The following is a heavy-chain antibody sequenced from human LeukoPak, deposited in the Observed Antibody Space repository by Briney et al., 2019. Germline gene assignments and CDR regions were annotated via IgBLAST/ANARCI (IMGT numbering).Heavy chain of an antibody. V-gene: IGHV3-21*01. J-gene: IGHJ4*02. CDR1: GFTFSHYT. D-gene: IGHD3-16*01. CDR3: ARDQGEMDAFDY. CDR2: ISSSSSYI. Sequence: PGGSLRLSCAASGFTFSHYTMNWVRQAPGKGLEWVSSISSSSSYIYYADSVKGRFTISRDNAKNSLYLQMNSLRAEDTAVYYCARDQGEMDAFDYWGQGTLVTVSS.